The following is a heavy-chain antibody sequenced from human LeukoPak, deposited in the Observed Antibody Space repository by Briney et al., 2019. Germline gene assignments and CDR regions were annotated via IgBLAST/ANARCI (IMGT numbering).Heavy chain of an antibody. J-gene: IGHJ4*02. V-gene: IGHV3-74*01. Sequence: GGSLRLSCAASGFTFSSHWMHWVRQAPGKVLVWVSRINSDGSSTSYADSVKGRFTISRDNAKNTLYLQMNSLRAEDTAIYYCAREMVVNPYWGQGTLVTVSS. D-gene: IGHD2-15*01. CDR1: GFTFSSHW. CDR3: AREMVVNPY. CDR2: INSDGSST.